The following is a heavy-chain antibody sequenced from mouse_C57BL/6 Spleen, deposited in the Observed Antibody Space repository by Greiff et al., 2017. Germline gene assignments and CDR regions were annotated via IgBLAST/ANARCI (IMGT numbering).Heavy chain of an antibody. Sequence: SGAELVRPGASVKMSCKASGYTFTSYNMHWVKQTPRKGLEWIGALYPGNGDTSYNQKFKGKGTLTVDKSSSTAYMQLISLTSEDTAVYFCARGGSYYSNPYFDYWGQGTTLTVSS. CDR2: LYPGNGDT. CDR1: GYTFTSYN. CDR3: ARGGSYYSNPYFDY. J-gene: IGHJ2*01. D-gene: IGHD2-5*01. V-gene: IGHV1-12*01.